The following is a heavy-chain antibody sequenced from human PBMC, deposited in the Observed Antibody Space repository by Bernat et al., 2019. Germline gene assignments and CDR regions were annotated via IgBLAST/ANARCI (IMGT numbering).Heavy chain of an antibody. CDR1: GDSINYYY. CDR3: ARLYSQNWSEYYFDY. J-gene: IGHJ4*02. Sequence: QVQLQESGPGLLKPSETLSLTCTVSGDSINYYYWSWIRQPAGKGLEWIGRIYASGSTNYNPSLKSPVTMSKDTSSHQFSLNMGSVTAADTAVYYCARLYSQNWSEYYFDYWGQGILVTVSP. D-gene: IGHD1-1*01. V-gene: IGHV4-4*07. CDR2: IYASGST.